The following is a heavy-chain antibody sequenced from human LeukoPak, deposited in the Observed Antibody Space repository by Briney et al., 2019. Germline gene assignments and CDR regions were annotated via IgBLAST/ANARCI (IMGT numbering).Heavy chain of an antibody. CDR3: ARQVDDGNVGGEFHY. CDR2: ISTSGTTI. J-gene: IGHJ4*02. Sequence: SGGSLRLSCAASGFTISSYDMNWVRQAPGQGQERVSFISTSGTTIYYADSLKSRFTISRNNAKNSLYLQMNSARAEDSASDRHARQVDDGNVGGEFHYWGQGTLVTVSS. D-gene: IGHD4-23*01. CDR1: GFTISSYD. V-gene: IGHV3-48*03.